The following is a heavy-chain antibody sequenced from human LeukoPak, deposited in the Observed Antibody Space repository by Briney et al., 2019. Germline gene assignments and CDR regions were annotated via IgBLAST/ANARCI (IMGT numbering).Heavy chain of an antibody. J-gene: IGHJ4*02. CDR1: GFTFNNYG. CDR3: ARSTSGYSYGYGDY. D-gene: IGHD5-18*01. Sequence: PGGSLRLSCAASGFTFNNYGMSWVRQAPGKGLQWVSGIGGSGDNTYYADSVKGRFTISRDNSKNTLYLQMNSLRAEDTAVYYCARSTSGYSYGYGDYWGQGILVTVSS. CDR2: IGGSGDNT. V-gene: IGHV3-23*01.